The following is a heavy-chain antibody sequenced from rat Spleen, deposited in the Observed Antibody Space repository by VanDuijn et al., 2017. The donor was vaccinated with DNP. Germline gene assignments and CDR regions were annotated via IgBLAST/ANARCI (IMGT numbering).Heavy chain of an antibody. J-gene: IGHJ2*01. CDR1: GFSFSNYG. Sequence: EVQLVESGGGLVQPGRPLKLSCAASGFSFSNYGMAWVRQAPTKGLEWVAYITYDGGNTYYRDSVKGRFTISRDDAKSSLYLQMNSLKSEDTATYYCARHDYGGGGDWGQGVMVTVSS. V-gene: IGHV5S13*01. D-gene: IGHD1-11*01. CDR2: ITYDGGNT. CDR3: ARHDYGGGGD.